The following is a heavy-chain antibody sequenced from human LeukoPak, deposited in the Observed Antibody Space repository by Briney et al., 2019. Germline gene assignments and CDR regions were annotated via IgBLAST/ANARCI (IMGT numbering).Heavy chain of an antibody. CDR3: ARDEEGDCGGDCYNWFAP. D-gene: IGHD2-21*02. CDR1: GGTFSSHF. J-gene: IGHJ5*02. V-gene: IGHV1-69*06. CDR2: INPIFGTD. Sequence: ASVKVSCKASGGTFSSHFISWVRQAPGPGLEWMGGINPIFGTDHYEQKFQDRVTITADISTNTVYMELSNLRSEDTAMYYCARDEEGDCGGDCYNWFAPWGQGTLVTVSS.